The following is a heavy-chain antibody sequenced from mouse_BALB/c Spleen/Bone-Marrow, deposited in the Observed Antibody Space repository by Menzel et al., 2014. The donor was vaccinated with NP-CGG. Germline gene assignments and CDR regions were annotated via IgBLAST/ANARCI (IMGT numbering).Heavy chain of an antibody. CDR1: GYTFTSYV. J-gene: IGHJ1*01. Sequence: VQLQQPGPELVKPGASVKMSCKASGYTFTSYVMNWVKQKPGQGLEWIGFFNPYNDGTKFNEKFKGKATLTSDKSSSTAYMELSSLTSEDSAVYYCAREDGNYGYWYFDVWGAGTTVTVSS. V-gene: IGHV1-14*01. D-gene: IGHD2-1*01. CDR2: FNPYNDGT. CDR3: AREDGNYGYWYFDV.